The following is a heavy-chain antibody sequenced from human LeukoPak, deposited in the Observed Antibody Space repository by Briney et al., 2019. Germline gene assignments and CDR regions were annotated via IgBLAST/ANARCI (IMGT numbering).Heavy chain of an antibody. CDR1: GFTFSGSA. D-gene: IGHD1-1*01. J-gene: IGHJ4*02. Sequence: PGGSLRLSFAASGFTFSGSAMHWVRQAPGKGLEWVANIRQDGSDKYYVDSVKGRFTISRDNAKNSLYLQMNSLRAEDTAIYYCARDGGTGIPFDYWGQGTLVTVSS. CDR2: IRQDGSDK. CDR3: ARDGGTGIPFDY. V-gene: IGHV3-7*01.